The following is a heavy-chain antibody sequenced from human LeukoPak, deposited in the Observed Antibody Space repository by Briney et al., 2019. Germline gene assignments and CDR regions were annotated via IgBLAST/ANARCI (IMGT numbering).Heavy chain of an antibody. D-gene: IGHD6-13*01. CDR2: ISGSGGST. CDR1: GFTFSSYA. J-gene: IGHJ4*02. Sequence: GGSLSLSCAASGFTFSSYAMSWVRQAPGKGLEWVSAISGSGGSTYYAESVKGRFTISRDNSKNTLYLQMNSLRAEDTAVYYFAKSASTPYSSSRYWYAAVAGVDFDYWGQGTLATVSS. CDR3: AKSASTPYSSSRYWYAAVAGVDFDY. V-gene: IGHV3-23*01.